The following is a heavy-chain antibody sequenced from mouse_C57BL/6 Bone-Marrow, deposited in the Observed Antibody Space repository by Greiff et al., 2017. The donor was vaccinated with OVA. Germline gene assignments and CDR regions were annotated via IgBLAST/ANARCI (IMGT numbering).Heavy chain of an antibody. CDR2: IWTGGGT. Sequence: QVQLQQSGPGLVAPSQSLSITCTVSGFSLTSYAISWVRQPPGKGLEWLGVIWTGGGTNYNSALKSRLSISKDNSKSQVFLKMNSLQTDDTARYYCAMYYYGSSECAYWGQGTLVTVSA. D-gene: IGHD1-1*01. J-gene: IGHJ3*01. V-gene: IGHV2-9-1*01. CDR1: GFSLTSYA. CDR3: AMYYYGSSECAY.